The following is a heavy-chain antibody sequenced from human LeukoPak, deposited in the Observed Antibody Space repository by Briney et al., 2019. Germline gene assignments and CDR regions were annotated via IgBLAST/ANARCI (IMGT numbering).Heavy chain of an antibody. Sequence: PGRSLRLSCAASGFTISSYGMHWVRQAPGKGLEWVAVISYDGSNKYYADSVKGRFTISRDNSKNTLYLQMNSLRAEDTAAYYCAKDLGPSIFGVPSDYWGQGTLVAVSS. CDR2: ISYDGSNK. V-gene: IGHV3-30*18. D-gene: IGHD3-3*01. J-gene: IGHJ4*02. CDR1: GFTISSYG. CDR3: AKDLGPSIFGVPSDY.